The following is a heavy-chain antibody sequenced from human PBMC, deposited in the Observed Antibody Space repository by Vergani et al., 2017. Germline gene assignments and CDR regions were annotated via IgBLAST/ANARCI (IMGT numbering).Heavy chain of an antibody. CDR1: GASVNSYY. V-gene: IGHV4-59*02. Sequence: QVKLQESGPGLVKPSETLSLTCTVSGASVNSYYWSWIRQPPGKGLEWMGYVSFRRDTRYDPSVKGRMTISLNTSSNQFSLYLTSVTASDTAVYYCARSRIYYGAGSPDYWGQGTLVTVSS. CDR2: VSFRRDT. J-gene: IGHJ4*02. D-gene: IGHD3-10*01. CDR3: ARSRIYYGAGSPDY.